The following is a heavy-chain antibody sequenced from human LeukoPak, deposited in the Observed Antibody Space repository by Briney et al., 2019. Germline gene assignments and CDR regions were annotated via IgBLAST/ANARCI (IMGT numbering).Heavy chain of an antibody. CDR2: IRYDGSNK. CDR3: ARDGRTRFITMIVVVHAFDI. CDR1: GFTFSSYG. D-gene: IGHD3-22*01. V-gene: IGHV3-30*02. Sequence: GGSLRLSCAASGFTFSSYGMHWVRQAPGKGLEWVVFIRYDGSNKYYADSVKGRFTISRDNSKNTLYLQMNSLRAEDTAVYYCARDGRTRFITMIVVVHAFDIWGQGTMVTVSS. J-gene: IGHJ3*02.